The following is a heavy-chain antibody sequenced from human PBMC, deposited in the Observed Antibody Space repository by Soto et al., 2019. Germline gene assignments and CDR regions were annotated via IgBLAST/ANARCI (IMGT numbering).Heavy chain of an antibody. Sequence: SETLSLTCAVYGGSFSGYYWSWIRQPPGKGLEWIGEINHSGSTNYNPSLKSRVTISVDTSKNQFSLKLSSVTAADTAVYYCASGIVVVVAARWYYGMDVWGQGTTVTVSS. J-gene: IGHJ6*02. CDR1: GGSFSGYY. D-gene: IGHD2-15*01. V-gene: IGHV4-34*01. CDR3: ASGIVVVVAARWYYGMDV. CDR2: INHSGST.